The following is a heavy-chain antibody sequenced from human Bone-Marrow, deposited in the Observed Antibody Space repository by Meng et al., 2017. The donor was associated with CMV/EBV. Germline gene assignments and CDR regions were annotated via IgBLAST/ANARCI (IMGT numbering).Heavy chain of an antibody. CDR2: ISYDGSKK. CDR1: GFTFSSYA. J-gene: IGHJ6*02. V-gene: IGHV3-30*04. CDR3: ASGPEFIYYYEIYGMDV. Sequence: GESLKIPCAASGFTFSSYAMHWVRQAPGKGLEWVAVISYDGSKKYYADSVKGRFTISRDNSKNTLYLQMNSLRAEDTALYYCASGPEFIYYYEIYGMDVWGQGTTVTVSS. D-gene: IGHD3-16*01.